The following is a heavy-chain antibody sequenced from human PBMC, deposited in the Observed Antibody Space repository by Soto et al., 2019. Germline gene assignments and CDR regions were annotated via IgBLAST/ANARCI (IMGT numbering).Heavy chain of an antibody. Sequence: EVQLLESGGGLVQPGGSLRLSCVVSGFTFSSSPMSWVRRAPGKGLEWVSGINGGDDSKHYAESVRGRFTITRDNSKNTLLLQMNSLRGEDTAVYYCARDWSGDDGRRLDSWGQGTLVTVSS. V-gene: IGHV3-23*01. D-gene: IGHD3-3*01. CDR3: ARDWSGDDGRRLDS. CDR2: INGGDDSK. CDR1: GFTFSSSP. J-gene: IGHJ4*02.